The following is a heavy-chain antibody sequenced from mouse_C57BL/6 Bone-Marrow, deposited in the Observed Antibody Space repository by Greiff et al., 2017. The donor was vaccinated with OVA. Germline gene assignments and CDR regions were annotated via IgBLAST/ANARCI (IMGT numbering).Heavy chain of an antibody. Sequence: QVQLQQSGAELVKPGASVKMSCKASGYTFTTYPIEWMKQNHGKSLEWIGNFHPYNDDTKYNDKFKGKATLTVEKSSSTVYLQLSRLTSDDSAVYCGARRGDYDGDWFAYWGQGTLVTVSA. D-gene: IGHD2-4*01. V-gene: IGHV1-47*01. CDR1: GYTFTTYP. CDR2: FHPYNDDT. CDR3: ARRGDYDGDWFAY. J-gene: IGHJ3*01.